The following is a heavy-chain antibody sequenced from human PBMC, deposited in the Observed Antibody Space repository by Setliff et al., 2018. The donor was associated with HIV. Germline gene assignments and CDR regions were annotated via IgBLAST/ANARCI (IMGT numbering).Heavy chain of an antibody. CDR1: GYTFTSYG. V-gene: IGHV1-18*01. D-gene: IGHD1-26*01. CDR2: ISAYNGNT. CDR3: ARDCEEWELLVYFQH. J-gene: IGHJ1*01. Sequence: ASVKVSCKASGYTFTSYGISWVRQAPGQGLEWMGWISAYNGNTNYAQKLQGRVTMTTDTSTSTAYMELRSLRSDDTAVYYCARDCEEWELLVYFQHWGQGTLVTVSS.